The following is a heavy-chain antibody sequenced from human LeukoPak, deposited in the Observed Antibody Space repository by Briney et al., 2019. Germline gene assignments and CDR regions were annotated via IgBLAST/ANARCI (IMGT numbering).Heavy chain of an antibody. V-gene: IGHV3-53*01. Sequence: AGGSLRLSCAASGFTFSSFGMSWVRQAPGKGLEWVSVIYSGGSTYYADSVKGRFTLSRDNSKNTLYLQMNSLRAEDTAVYYCARAQSYSFGLYYFDYWGQGTLVTVSS. CDR2: IYSGGST. CDR3: ARAQSYSFGLYYFDY. CDR1: GFTFSSFG. J-gene: IGHJ4*02. D-gene: IGHD5-18*01.